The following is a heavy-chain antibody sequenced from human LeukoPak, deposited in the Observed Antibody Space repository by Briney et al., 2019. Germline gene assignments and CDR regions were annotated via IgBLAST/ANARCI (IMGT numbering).Heavy chain of an antibody. J-gene: IGHJ1*01. CDR3: ARDPHNYYDSSGYYEYFQH. V-gene: IGHV4-31*03. CDR2: IYYSGST. Sequence: PSQTLSLTCTVSGGSISSGSYYWTWVRQHPGKGLQWIGYIYYSGSTYYNPSLKSRVPISVDTSKNQFSLKLSSVTAADTAVYYCARDPHNYYDSSGYYEYFQHWGQGSLVSVSS. CDR1: GGSISSGSYY. D-gene: IGHD3-22*01.